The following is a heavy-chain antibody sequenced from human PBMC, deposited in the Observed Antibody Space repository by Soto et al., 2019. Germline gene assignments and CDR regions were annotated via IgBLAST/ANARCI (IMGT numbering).Heavy chain of an antibody. CDR2: IYYSGST. CDR1: GGSISSAGYY. Sequence: SETLSLTCTVSGGSISSAGYYWSWIRQHPGKGLEWIGYIYYSGSTDYNPSLKSRVTISVDTSKNQFSLKLSSVTAADTAVYFCAGVGGSRSPFDPWGQGTLVTVSS. J-gene: IGHJ5*02. D-gene: IGHD6-13*01. V-gene: IGHV4-31*03. CDR3: AGVGGSRSPFDP.